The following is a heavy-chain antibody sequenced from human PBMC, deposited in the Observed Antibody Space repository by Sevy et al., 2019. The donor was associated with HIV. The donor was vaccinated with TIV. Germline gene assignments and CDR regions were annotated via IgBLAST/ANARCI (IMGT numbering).Heavy chain of an antibody. V-gene: IGHV3-30*04. CDR3: ASHYYDSTGYYFPLEY. Sequence: GGSLRLSCTAFGFTFSTYAMYWVRQAPGKGLEWVAVISDDGNNKDYAASVKGRFTISRDNSKNTLYLQMNSLRADDTAVYYCASHYYDSTGYYFPLEYWGQGTRVTVSS. J-gene: IGHJ4*02. D-gene: IGHD3-22*01. CDR1: GFTFSTYA. CDR2: ISDDGNNK.